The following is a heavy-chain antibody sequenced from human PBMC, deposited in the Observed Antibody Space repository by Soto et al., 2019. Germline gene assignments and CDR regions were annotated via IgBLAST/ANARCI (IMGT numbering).Heavy chain of an antibody. D-gene: IGHD2-15*01. V-gene: IGHV4-39*01. CDR3: ATLPPRIVVVVLPIPS. Sequence: SETLSLTCTVSGGSVSTSSDFWDWLRQPPGKGLEWIGSISYSGSTYYNPSLKSRVTISIDTSNNQFSLKLRSVTAPDTAVYYCATLPPRIVVVVLPIPSWGQGTLVTVSS. CDR1: GGSVSTSSDF. CDR2: ISYSGST. J-gene: IGHJ4*02.